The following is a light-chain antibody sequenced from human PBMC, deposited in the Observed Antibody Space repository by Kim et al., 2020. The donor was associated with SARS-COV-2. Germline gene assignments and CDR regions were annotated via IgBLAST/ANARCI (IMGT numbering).Light chain of an antibody. V-gene: IGLV1-44*01. J-gene: IGLJ2*01. CDR1: TSNIGRNT. CDR3: ASWDDSLNGRL. Sequence: GQTVTISCSGSTSNIGRNTVNWYQQLPGTAPKLLIYNNNLRPSGVPDRFSGAKSGTSASLAIAGLRSEDEADYYCASWDDSLNGRLFGGGTKLTVL. CDR2: NNN.